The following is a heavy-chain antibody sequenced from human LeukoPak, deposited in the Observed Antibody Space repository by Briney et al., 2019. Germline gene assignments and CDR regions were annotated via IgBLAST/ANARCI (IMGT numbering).Heavy chain of an antibody. Sequence: SETLSLTCTVSGGSINNYYWSWIRQPPGKGLEWIGYIYYSGSTNYNPSLKSRVTISVDTSKNQFSLKLSSVTAADTAVYFCARRLRGDFGESSLFDPWGQGTLVTVSS. V-gene: IGHV4-59*08. CDR2: IYYSGST. CDR1: GGSINNYY. CDR3: ARRLRGDFGESSLFDP. J-gene: IGHJ5*02. D-gene: IGHD3-10*01.